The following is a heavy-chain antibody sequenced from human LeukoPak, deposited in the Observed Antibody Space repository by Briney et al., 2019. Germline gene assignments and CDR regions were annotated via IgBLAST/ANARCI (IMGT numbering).Heavy chain of an antibody. CDR3: ARVSSSSSYYFDY. CDR1: GFTFRSYE. D-gene: IGHD6-13*01. J-gene: IGHJ4*02. Sequence: GGSLRLSCAASGFTFRSYEMNWVLQAPGKGLEWVSYISNSGSTIYHANSVKGRFTISRDNAKNSLFLQMNSLTAEDTALYYCARVSSSSSYYFDYWGQGTLVTVSS. V-gene: IGHV3-48*03. CDR2: ISNSGSTI.